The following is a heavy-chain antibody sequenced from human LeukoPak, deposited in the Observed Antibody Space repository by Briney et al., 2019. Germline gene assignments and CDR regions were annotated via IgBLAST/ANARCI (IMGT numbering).Heavy chain of an antibody. D-gene: IGHD5-18*01. J-gene: IGHJ4*02. CDR1: GGSISSYY. V-gene: IGHV4-59*01. CDR2: IYYSGST. CDR3: ASWVDTAMVGTYYFDY. Sequence: PSETLSLTCTVSGGSISSYYWSWIRQPPGKGLEWIGYIYYSGSTNYNPSLKSRVTISVDASRNQFSLKLSSVTAADTAVYYCASWVDTAMVGTYYFDYWGQGTLVTVSS.